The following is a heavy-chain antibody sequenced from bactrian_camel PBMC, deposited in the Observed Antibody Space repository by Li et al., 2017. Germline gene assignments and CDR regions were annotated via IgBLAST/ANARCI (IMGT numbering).Heavy chain of an antibody. D-gene: IGHD1*01. CDR3: AAGNFDTCSRKTEIGY. CDR2: TYIDGDGT. J-gene: IGHJ4*01. Sequence: VQLVESGGGSVQAGGSLRLSCTYSSKSACMGWFRQAPGKEREVIAATYIDGDGTFYADSLKGRFTVSQDNAKNTQYLQMNSLKPEDTAMYYCAAGNFDTCSRKTEIGYWGQGTQVTVS. CDR1: SKSAC. V-gene: IGHV3S54*01.